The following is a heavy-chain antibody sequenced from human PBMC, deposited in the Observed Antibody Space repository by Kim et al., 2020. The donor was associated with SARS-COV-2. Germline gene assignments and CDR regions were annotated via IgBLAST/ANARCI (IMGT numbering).Heavy chain of an antibody. Sequence: YGDSVEGRFSIFRDNAKNSLFLQMNSLRAEDTAVYYCTRDNPTVADFDSWGQGTLVTISS. CDR3: TRDNPTVADFDS. V-gene: IGHV3-48*03. D-gene: IGHD4-17*01. J-gene: IGHJ4*02.